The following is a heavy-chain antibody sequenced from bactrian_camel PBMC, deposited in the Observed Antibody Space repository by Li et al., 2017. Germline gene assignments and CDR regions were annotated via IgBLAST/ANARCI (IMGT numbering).Heavy chain of an antibody. CDR1: GYTYC. V-gene: IGHV3S53*01. CDR2: MYRDGSA. Sequence: HVQLVESGGGSVQAGGSLRLSCVASGYTYCMGWFRQAPGKEREGVAAMYRDGSASYAGFVKGRFTISKDNAKNTLYLQMNNLKPEDTAMYYCAADPRTVVRCRQLGRIFESSYKGQGTQVTVS. D-gene: IGHD1*01. J-gene: IGHJ4*01.